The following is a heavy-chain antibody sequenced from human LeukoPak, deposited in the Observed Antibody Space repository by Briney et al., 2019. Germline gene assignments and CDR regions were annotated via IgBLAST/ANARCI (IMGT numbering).Heavy chain of an antibody. V-gene: IGHV3-43*02. Sequence: PGGSLRLSCAASGFTFDDYAMHWVRQAPGKGLEWVSLISGDGDATYYADSVRGRFTISRANSKNSLFLQMNSLRTEDTALYYCANVMDFWSGYYKSDYWGQGTLVTVSS. CDR1: GFTFDDYA. CDR2: ISGDGDAT. D-gene: IGHD3-3*01. CDR3: ANVMDFWSGYYKSDY. J-gene: IGHJ4*02.